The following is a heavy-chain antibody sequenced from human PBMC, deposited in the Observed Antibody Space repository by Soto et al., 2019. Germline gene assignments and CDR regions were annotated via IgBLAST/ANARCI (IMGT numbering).Heavy chain of an antibody. CDR3: ARHRPTTIVFDY. V-gene: IGHV5-10-1*01. J-gene: IGHJ4*02. CDR1: GYSFTSYW. D-gene: IGHD4-4*01. Sequence: VESLKISCTGSGYSFTSYWISWVRQMPGKGLEWMGRIDPSDSYTNYSPSFQGHVTISADKSITTAYLQWSSLKASDTAMYYCARHRPTTIVFDYWGQGTLVTVSS. CDR2: IDPSDSYT.